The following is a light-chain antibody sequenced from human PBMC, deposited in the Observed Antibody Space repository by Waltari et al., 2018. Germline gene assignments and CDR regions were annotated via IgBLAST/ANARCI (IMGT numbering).Light chain of an antibody. CDR3: QQYNDYGTWT. CDR2: EAS. Sequence: DIQMTQSPSTLSASVGDIVTITCRASQSVSNWLAWYQQKPGKAPKVLIYEASTLESGVPSRFSGSGSGTEFTLTISSLQPDDFATYYCQQYNDYGTWTFGQGTKVEIK. J-gene: IGKJ1*01. V-gene: IGKV1-5*03. CDR1: QSVSNW.